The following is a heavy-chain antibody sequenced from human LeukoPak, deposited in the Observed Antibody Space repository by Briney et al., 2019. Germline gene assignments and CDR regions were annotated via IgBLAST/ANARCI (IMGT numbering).Heavy chain of an antibody. CDR2: IIPIFGTA. Sequence: SVKVSCKASGGTFSSYAISWVRQAPGQGLEWMGGIIPIFGTANYAQKFQGRVTITPDESTSTAYMELSSLRSEDTAVYYCARDPRIGDWDEPAAIPYYYYYGMDVWGQGTTVTVSS. V-gene: IGHV1-69*01. J-gene: IGHJ6*02. CDR3: ARDPRIGDWDEPAAIPYYYYYGMDV. CDR1: GGTFSSYA. D-gene: IGHD2-2*01.